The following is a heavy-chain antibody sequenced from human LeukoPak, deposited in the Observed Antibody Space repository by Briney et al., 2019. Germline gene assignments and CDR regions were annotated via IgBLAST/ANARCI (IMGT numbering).Heavy chain of an antibody. CDR3: ARQACSGGNCYSSGMDV. J-gene: IGHJ6*02. CDR1: GYRFTNYW. Sequence: GESLKISCKGSGYRFTNYWIGWVRQMPGKGLXXXXIIYPGDSDTRYSPSFQGQVTISADKSISTAYLQWSSLKASGTAMYYCARQACSGGNCYSSGMDVWGQGTTVTVSS. D-gene: IGHD2-15*01. CDR2: IYPGDSDT. V-gene: IGHV5-51*01.